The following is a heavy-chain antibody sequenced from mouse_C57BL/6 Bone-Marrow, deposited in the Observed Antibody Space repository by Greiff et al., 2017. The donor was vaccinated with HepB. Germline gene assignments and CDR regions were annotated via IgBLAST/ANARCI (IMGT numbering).Heavy chain of an antibody. CDR2: FHPYNDDT. J-gene: IGHJ1*03. D-gene: IGHD2-5*01. CDR1: GYTFTTYP. V-gene: IGHV1-47*01. Sequence: QVHVKQSGAELVKPGASVKMSCKASGYTFTTYPIEWMKQNHGKSLEWIGNFHPYNDDTKYNEKFKGKATLTVEKSSSTVYLELSRLTSDDSAVYYCARTHYSNWYFGVWGTGTTVTVSS. CDR3: ARTHYSNWYFGV.